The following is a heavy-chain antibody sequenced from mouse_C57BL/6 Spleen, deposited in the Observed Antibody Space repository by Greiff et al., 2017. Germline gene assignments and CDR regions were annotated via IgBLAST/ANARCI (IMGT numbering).Heavy chain of an antibody. CDR3: ARYGFDY. CDR2: IDPSDSYT. Sequence: QVQLQHPGAELVKPGASVKLSCKASGYTFASYWMQWVKQRPGQGLEWIGEIDPSDSYTNYNQKFKGKATLTVDTSSSTAYMQLSSLTSEDSAVYYCARYGFDYWGQGTTLTVSS. V-gene: IGHV1-50*01. D-gene: IGHD1-1*02. J-gene: IGHJ2*01. CDR1: GYTFASYW.